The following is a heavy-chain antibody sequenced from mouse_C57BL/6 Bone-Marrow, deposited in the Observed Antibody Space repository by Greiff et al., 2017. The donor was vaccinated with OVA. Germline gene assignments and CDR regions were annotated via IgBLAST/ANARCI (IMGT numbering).Heavy chain of an antibody. CDR2: ISYDGSN. CDR3: ARNYYGDAMDY. Sequence: EVKLQESGPGLVKPSQSLSLTCSVTGYSITSGYYWNWIRQFPGNKLEWMGYISYDGSNNYTPSLQNPISITRDTSKNQFFLKLNSETTEDTATDYCARNYYGDAMDYWGQGTAVTVSA. CDR1: GYSITSGYY. D-gene: IGHD1-1*01. J-gene: IGHJ4*01. V-gene: IGHV3-6*01.